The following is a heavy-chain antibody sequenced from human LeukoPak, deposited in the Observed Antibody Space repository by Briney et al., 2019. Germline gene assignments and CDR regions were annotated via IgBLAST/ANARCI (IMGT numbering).Heavy chain of an antibody. CDR1: GFTSSSYS. J-gene: IGHJ3*02. CDR2: ISSSSSYI. Sequence: GGSLRLSCAASGFTSSSYSMNWVRQAPGKGLEWVSSISSSSSYIYYADSVKGRFTISRDDAKNSLYLQMNSLRAEDTAVYYCARVIAVAGRDAFDIWGQGTMVTVSS. D-gene: IGHD6-19*01. CDR3: ARVIAVAGRDAFDI. V-gene: IGHV3-21*04.